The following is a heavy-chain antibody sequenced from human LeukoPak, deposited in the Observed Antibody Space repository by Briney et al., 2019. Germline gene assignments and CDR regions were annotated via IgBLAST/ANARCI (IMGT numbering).Heavy chain of an antibody. CDR3: ARAGYSSSWYGDAFDI. CDR2: IYYSGST. J-gene: IGHJ3*02. Sequence: PSETLSLTCTVSGGSISSGDYYWSWIRQHPGKGLEWIGYIYYSGSTNYNPSLKSRVTISVDTSKNQFSLKLSSVAAADTAVYYCARAGYSSSWYGDAFDIWGQGTMVTVSS. V-gene: IGHV4-61*08. D-gene: IGHD6-13*01. CDR1: GGSISSGDYY.